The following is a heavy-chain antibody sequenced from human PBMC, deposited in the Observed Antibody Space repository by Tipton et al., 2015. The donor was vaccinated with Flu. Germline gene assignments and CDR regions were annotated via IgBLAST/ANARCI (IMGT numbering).Heavy chain of an antibody. J-gene: IGHJ5*02. CDR3: GRGTSGGAFLVDL. CDR2: IDDDGSYV. CDR1: GFTFSSRS. V-gene: IGHV3-74*03. Sequence: SLRLSCAASGFTFSSRSVHWVRQVPGKGLVWISHIDDDGSYVTFADSVKGRFTISRDNAKNTVYLEMNSLRAEDTAVYFCGRGTSGGAFLVDLWGQGTLVTVSS. D-gene: IGHD2-15*01.